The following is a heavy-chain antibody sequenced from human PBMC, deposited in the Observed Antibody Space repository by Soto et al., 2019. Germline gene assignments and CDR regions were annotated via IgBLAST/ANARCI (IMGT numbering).Heavy chain of an antibody. CDR2: INSDGSST. V-gene: IGHV3-74*01. Sequence: DVQLEESGGGLVQPGGSLRLSCGASVFIFSSHWMHWVRQSAEKGLVWVSRINSDGSSTAYADSVKGRFTISRDNAKNTLYLQMNSLRVEDTAVYYCARDRPDISNPTDHPMFDYWGQGTQVTVSS. J-gene: IGHJ4*02. CDR3: ARDRPDISNPTDHPMFDY. D-gene: IGHD6-6*01. CDR1: VFIFSSHW.